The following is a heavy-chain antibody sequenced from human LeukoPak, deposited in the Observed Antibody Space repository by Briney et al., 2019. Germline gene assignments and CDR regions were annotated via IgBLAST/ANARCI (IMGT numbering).Heavy chain of an antibody. J-gene: IGHJ4*02. D-gene: IGHD5-18*01. CDR3: ARLNSALVTLGY. CDR1: GGSISSSSYH. CDR2: IHYSGTT. V-gene: IGHV4-39*01. Sequence: PSETLSLTCTVSGGSISSSSYHWGWIRQPQGKGLEWIGNIHYSGTTYYNPSLQSRVTISVDTSKNQFSLKVSSATAADTAVYYCARLNSALVTLGYWGQRTLVTVSS.